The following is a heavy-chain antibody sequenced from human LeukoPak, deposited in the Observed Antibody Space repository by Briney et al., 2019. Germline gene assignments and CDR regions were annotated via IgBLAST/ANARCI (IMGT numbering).Heavy chain of an antibody. D-gene: IGHD4-17*01. J-gene: IGHJ4*02. CDR3: ATDSTSDGDFDY. Sequence: ASVKVSCKVSGYTLTELSMHWVRQAPGKGLEWMGGFDPEDGETIYAQKFQGRVTMTEDTSTDTAYMELNSLRSEDTAVYYCATDSTSDGDFDYWGQGTLVTVSS. CDR1: GYTLTELS. V-gene: IGHV1-24*01. CDR2: FDPEDGET.